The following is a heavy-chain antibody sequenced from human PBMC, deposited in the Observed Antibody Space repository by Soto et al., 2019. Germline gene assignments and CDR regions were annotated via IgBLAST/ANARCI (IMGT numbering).Heavy chain of an antibody. CDR1: GFSLTTRGVG. V-gene: IGHV2-5*02. Sequence: QITLKESGPTLVKPTQTLTLTCPFSGFSLTTRGVGVGWIRQPPGKPLEWLALIYWDDDTRYSPSLKSRLAITKDTSKNQVVLTMSNIDPADTGTYFCAHRTTTVTWWFDPWGQGTLVTVSS. J-gene: IGHJ5*02. CDR2: IYWDDDT. D-gene: IGHD4-17*01. CDR3: AHRTTTVTWWFDP.